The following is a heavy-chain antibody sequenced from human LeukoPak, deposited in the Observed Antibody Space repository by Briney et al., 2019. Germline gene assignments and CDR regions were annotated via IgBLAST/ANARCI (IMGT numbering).Heavy chain of an antibody. CDR2: ISSSGSTI. D-gene: IGHD5-18*01. CDR1: GFTFSDYY. J-gene: IGHJ4*02. Sequence: GGSLRLSCAASGFTFSDYYMSWIRQAPGKGLEWVSYISSSGSTIYYADSVKGRFTISRDNAKKSLYLEMNSLGAEDTAVYYCARDGDTAMVTGRFDNWGQGTLVTVSS. V-gene: IGHV3-11*04. CDR3: ARDGDTAMVTGRFDN.